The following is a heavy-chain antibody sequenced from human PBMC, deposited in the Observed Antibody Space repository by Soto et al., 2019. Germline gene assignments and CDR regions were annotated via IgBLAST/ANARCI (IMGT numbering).Heavy chain of an antibody. Sequence: SVKVSCKASGGTFSSYAISWVRQAPGQGLEWMGGIIPIFGTANYAQKFQGRVTITADESTSTAYMELSSLRSEDTAVYYCARERYYDFWSGYYTGMKRDYYYYGMDVWGQGTTVTVSS. D-gene: IGHD3-3*01. CDR2: IIPIFGTA. J-gene: IGHJ6*02. V-gene: IGHV1-69*13. CDR1: GGTFSSYA. CDR3: ARERYYDFWSGYYTGMKRDYYYYGMDV.